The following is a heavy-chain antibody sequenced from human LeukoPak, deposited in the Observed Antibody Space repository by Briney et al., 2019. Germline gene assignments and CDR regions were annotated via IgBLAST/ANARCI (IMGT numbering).Heavy chain of an antibody. CDR3: AKDPSGVAVYYFQF. CDR2: ISWNSGTI. Sequence: GGSLRLSCAVSGFTFDHYAMPWVRQAPGKGRQWVASISWNSGTIAYGDSVKGRFTISRGNAKNSLYLQMHSLRSDDTAVYYCAKDPSGVAVYYFQFWGQGTLVTVSS. J-gene: IGHJ4*02. D-gene: IGHD6-19*01. CDR1: GFTFDHYA. V-gene: IGHV3-9*01.